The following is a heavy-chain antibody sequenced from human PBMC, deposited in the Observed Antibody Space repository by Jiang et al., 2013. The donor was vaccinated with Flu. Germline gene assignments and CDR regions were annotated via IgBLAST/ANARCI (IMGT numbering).Heavy chain of an antibody. J-gene: IGHJ4*02. Sequence: IYWDDDKRYSPSLKSRLTITKDTSKNQVVLTMTNMDPVDTATYYCAHTTYSSGWFDYWGQGTLVTVSS. CDR3: AHTTYSSGWFDY. D-gene: IGHD6-19*01. CDR2: IYWDDDK. V-gene: IGHV2-5*02.